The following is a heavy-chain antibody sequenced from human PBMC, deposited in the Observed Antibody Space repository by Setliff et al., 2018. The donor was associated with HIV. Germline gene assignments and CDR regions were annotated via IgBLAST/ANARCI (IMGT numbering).Heavy chain of an antibody. CDR2: IYQSGSI. J-gene: IGHJ5*02. V-gene: IGHV4-38-2*01. Sequence: SETLSLTCAASGYSINSGFSRAWIRQPPGQGPQWIGSIYQSGSIYYSPSLQSRVTISVDSSNDQFSLNRFSVTAADTAVYCCARPRRVRSRAWYWFDIWGQGTLGTVS. CDR1: GYSINSGFS. D-gene: IGHD6-19*01. CDR3: ARPRRVRSRAWYWFDI.